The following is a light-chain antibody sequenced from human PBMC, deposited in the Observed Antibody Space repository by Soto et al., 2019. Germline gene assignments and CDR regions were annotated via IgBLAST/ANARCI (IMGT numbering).Light chain of an antibody. CDR1: ESINSY. J-gene: IGKJ2*01. CDR2: AAS. Sequence: DVQMTQSPSSLSASVGDRVTITCRASESINSYLHWYQQKPGKAPNLLIYAASTLQSGVPSRFSGSGSGTDFTLTISSLQPEDFATYYCQQSYRTPYTFGQGTNLEIK. CDR3: QQSYRTPYT. V-gene: IGKV1-39*01.